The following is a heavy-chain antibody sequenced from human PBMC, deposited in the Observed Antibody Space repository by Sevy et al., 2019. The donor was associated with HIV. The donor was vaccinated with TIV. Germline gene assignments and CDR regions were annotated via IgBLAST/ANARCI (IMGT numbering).Heavy chain of an antibody. J-gene: IGHJ4*02. CDR1: GFTVSSNY. D-gene: IGHD3-22*01. V-gene: IGHV3-53*01. CDR3: AREYYYDSSGSEYYFDY. CDR2: IYSGGST. Sequence: GGSLRLSCAASGFTVSSNYMSWVRQAPGKGLEWVSVIYSGGSTYYADSVKGRFTISRDNSKKTLYLQMNSLRAEDTAVYYCAREYYYDSSGSEYYFDYWGQGTLVTVSS.